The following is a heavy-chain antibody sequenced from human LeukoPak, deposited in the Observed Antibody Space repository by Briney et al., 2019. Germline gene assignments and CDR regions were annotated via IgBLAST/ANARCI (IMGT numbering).Heavy chain of an antibody. CDR3: ARDHYDFWSGYYTSGLYGMDV. CDR1: GFTFSQYW. CDR2: IRQDGHEN. D-gene: IGHD3-3*01. J-gene: IGHJ6*02. Sequence: RSGGSLRLSCAASGFTFSQYWMSWVRQAPGKGLEWVANIRQDGHENYYADSVKGRFTTSRDNSKNTLYLQMNSLRAEDTAVYYCARDHYDFWSGYYTSGLYGMDVWGQGTTVTVSS. V-gene: IGHV3-7*01.